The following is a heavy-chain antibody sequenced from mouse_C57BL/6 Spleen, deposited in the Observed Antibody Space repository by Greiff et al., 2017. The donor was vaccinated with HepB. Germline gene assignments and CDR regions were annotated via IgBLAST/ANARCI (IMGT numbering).Heavy chain of an antibody. CDR2: ISSGSNTI. J-gene: IGHJ2*01. CDR1: GFTFSDYG. CDR3: ARRAQALYYFDY. V-gene: IGHV5-17*01. Sequence: EVQRVESGGGLVKPGGSLKLSCAASGFTFSDYGMHWVRQAPEKGLEWVAYISSGSNTIYYADTVKGRFTISRDNAKNNLFLQMTSLRSEDTAMYYFARRAQALYYFDYWGQGTTLTVSS. D-gene: IGHD3-2*02.